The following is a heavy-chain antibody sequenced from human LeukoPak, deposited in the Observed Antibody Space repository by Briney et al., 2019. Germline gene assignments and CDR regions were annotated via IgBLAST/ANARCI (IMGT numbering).Heavy chain of an antibody. CDR3: ARGGDITMIVVVIGDAFDI. D-gene: IGHD3-22*01. J-gene: IGHJ3*02. Sequence: PSETLSLTCTVFGGSISSSSYYWGWIRQPPGKGLEWIGSIYYSGSTYYSPSLKSRVTISVDTSKNQFSLKLSSVTAADTAVYYCARGGDITMIVVVIGDAFDIWGQGTMVTVSS. V-gene: IGHV4-39*07. CDR2: IYYSGST. CDR1: GGSISSSSYY.